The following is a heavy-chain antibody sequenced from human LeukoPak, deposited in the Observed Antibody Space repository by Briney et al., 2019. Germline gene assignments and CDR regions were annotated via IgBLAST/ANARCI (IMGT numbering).Heavy chain of an antibody. J-gene: IGHJ4*02. CDR1: GFTFDDYA. CDR3: AKGPDYYGSGSYYNVLVY. D-gene: IGHD3-10*01. Sequence: GGSLRLSCAASGFTFDDYAMHWVRQAPGKGLEWVSGISWNSGSIGYADSVKGRFTISRDNAKNSLYLQMNSLRAEDTALYYCAKGPDYYGSGSYYNVLVYWGQGTLVTVSS. V-gene: IGHV3-9*01. CDR2: ISWNSGSI.